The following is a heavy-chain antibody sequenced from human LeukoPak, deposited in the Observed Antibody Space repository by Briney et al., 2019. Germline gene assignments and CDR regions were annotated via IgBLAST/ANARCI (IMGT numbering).Heavy chain of an antibody. V-gene: IGHV3-21*01. Sequence: GGSLRLSCAASGFTSSTCSMKWVRQAPGKALEWVSSISGSSYHIYYADSVKGRFTISRDNANNLLYLQMNSLRAEDTAVYYCASGTIVGARGADNWGQGTLVTVSS. CDR2: ISGSSYHI. CDR3: ASGTIVGARGADN. CDR1: GFTSSTCS. J-gene: IGHJ4*02. D-gene: IGHD1-26*01.